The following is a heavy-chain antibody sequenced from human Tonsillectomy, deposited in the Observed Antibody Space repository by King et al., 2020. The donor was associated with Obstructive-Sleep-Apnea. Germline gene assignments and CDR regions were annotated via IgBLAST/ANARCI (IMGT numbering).Heavy chain of an antibody. CDR3: ARGRHYGSGSYALLRY. Sequence: VQLQQWGAGLLKPSETLSLTCAVYGGSLSGYYWNCIRQPPGKGLEWVGEINHSGSTNYNPALKSRVTILVDTSKNQFSLKLNSVTAADTAVYYCARGRHYGSGSYALLRYWGQGTLVTVSS. CDR1: GGSLSGYY. J-gene: IGHJ4*02. D-gene: IGHD3-10*01. V-gene: IGHV4-34*01. CDR2: INHSGST.